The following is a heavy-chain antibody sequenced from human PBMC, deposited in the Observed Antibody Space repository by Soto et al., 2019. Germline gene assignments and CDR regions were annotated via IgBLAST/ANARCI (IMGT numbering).Heavy chain of an antibody. Sequence: ASVKVSCKASGYTFTTHGISWVRQAPGQGLEWMGGIIPIFGTANYAQKFQGRVTITADKSTSTAYMELSSLRSEDTAVYYCARAQYSSSWYFLGAFDIWGQGTMVTVSS. V-gene: IGHV1-69*06. CDR3: ARAQYSSSWYFLGAFDI. CDR1: GYTFTTHG. CDR2: IIPIFGTA. J-gene: IGHJ3*02. D-gene: IGHD6-13*01.